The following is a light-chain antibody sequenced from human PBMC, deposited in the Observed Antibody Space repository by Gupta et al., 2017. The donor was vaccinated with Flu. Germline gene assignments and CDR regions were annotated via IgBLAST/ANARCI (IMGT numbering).Light chain of an antibody. CDR3: AAYDDSLNGWV. V-gene: IGLV1-44*01. CDR1: TSNIGSNS. J-gene: IGLJ3*02. Sequence: QFVLPQPPSTSGTPGQRVTISCSGSTSNIGSNSVNWYQQLPGTAPKLLMYSVYQRPSGVPDRFSGSKSGTSASLAISGLQSEDEADYYCAAYDDSLNGWVFGGGTKLTVL. CDR2: SVY.